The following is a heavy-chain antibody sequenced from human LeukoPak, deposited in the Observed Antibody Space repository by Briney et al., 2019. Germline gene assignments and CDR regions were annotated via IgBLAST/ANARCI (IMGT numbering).Heavy chain of an antibody. V-gene: IGHV1-46*01. CDR2: INPSGGST. Sequence: ASVKVSCKASGGTFSSYAISWVRQAPGQGLEWMGIINPSGGSTSYAQKFQGRVTMTRDTSTSTVYMELSSLRSEDTAVYYCAREGQSGGYYYYGMDVWGQGTTVTVSS. D-gene: IGHD3-10*01. CDR3: AREGQSGGYYYYGMDV. CDR1: GGTFSSYA. J-gene: IGHJ6*02.